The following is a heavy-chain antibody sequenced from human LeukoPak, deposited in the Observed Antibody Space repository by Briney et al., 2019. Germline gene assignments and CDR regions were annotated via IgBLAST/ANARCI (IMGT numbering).Heavy chain of an antibody. CDR2: IIPIFGTA. D-gene: IGHD3-3*01. J-gene: IGHJ4*02. V-gene: IGHV1-69*13. Sequence: SVKVSCKASGGTFSSYAISWVRQAPGQGLEWMGGIIPIFGTANYAQKFQGRVTITADESTSTAYTELSSLRSEDTAVYYCARAPTRITIFGVAGGGTFDYWGQGTLVTVSS. CDR3: ARAPTRITIFGVAGGGTFDY. CDR1: GGTFSSYA.